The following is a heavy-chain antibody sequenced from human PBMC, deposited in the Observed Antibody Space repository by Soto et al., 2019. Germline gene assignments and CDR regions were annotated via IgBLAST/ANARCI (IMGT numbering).Heavy chain of an antibody. V-gene: IGHV3-48*03. CDR2: ISSSGSTI. CDR3: ARGAVGATIMGAFDI. Sequence: EVQLVESGGGLVQPGGSLRLSCAASGFTFSSYEMNWVRQAPGKGLEWVSYISSSGSTIYYADSVKGRFTISRDNAKNSLYLQMNSLRAEDTAVYYCARGAVGATIMGAFDIWGQGTMVTVSS. CDR1: GFTFSSYE. D-gene: IGHD1-26*01. J-gene: IGHJ3*02.